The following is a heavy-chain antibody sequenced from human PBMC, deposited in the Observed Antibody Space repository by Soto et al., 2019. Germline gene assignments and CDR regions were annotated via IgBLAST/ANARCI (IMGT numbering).Heavy chain of an antibody. CDR1: GGSISSYY. CDR2: IYYSGST. D-gene: IGHD4-4*01. CDR3: ARASEYSYYYYYYGMDV. V-gene: IGHV4-59*01. Sequence: SETLALTCTVSGGSISSYYWSWIRQPPGKGLEWIGYIYYSGSTNYNPSLKSRVTISVDTSKNQFSLKLSSVTAADTAVYYCARASEYSYYYYYYGMDVWGQGTTVTVSS. J-gene: IGHJ6*02.